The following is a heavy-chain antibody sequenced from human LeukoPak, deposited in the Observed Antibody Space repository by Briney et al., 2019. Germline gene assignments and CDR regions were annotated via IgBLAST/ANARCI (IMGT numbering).Heavy chain of an antibody. J-gene: IGHJ5*02. CDR2: ISSSSSYT. V-gene: IGHV3-21*04. D-gene: IGHD6-13*01. CDR3: AKVAAAGTFSQFDP. Sequence: GGSLRLSCAASGFTFSSYSMNWVRQAPGKGLEWVSSISSSSSYTYYADSVKGRFTISRDNSKNTLYLQMNSLRAEDTAVYYCAKVAAAGTFSQFDPWGQGTLVTVSS. CDR1: GFTFSSYS.